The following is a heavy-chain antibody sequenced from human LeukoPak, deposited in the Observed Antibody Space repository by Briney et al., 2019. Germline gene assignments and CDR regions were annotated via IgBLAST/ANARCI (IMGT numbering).Heavy chain of an antibody. V-gene: IGHV1-8*02. CDR1: GYTFTSYD. CDR3: ARAVSSGWNY. J-gene: IGHJ4*02. D-gene: IGHD6-19*01. Sequence: ASVKVSCKASGYTFTSYDINWLRQATGQGLEWMGWMNPNSGNTGYAQKLQGRVTMTPDTSTSTAYMELRSLRSDDTAVYYCARAVSSGWNYWGQGTLVAVSS. CDR2: MNPNSGNT.